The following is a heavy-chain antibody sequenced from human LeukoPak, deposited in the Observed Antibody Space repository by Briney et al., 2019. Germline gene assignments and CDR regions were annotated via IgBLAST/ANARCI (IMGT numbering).Heavy chain of an antibody. V-gene: IGHV4-30-2*06. CDR1: GGSISSGGHP. CDR3: ARESNINNWFDP. Sequence: SETLSLTCFVSGGSISSGGHPWSWIRQSPGKGLEWIGYIYDSGSTFYNPSLKSRVTMSIDRSNNQFSLKLSSVTAADTAVYYCARESNINNWFDPWGQGTLVTVSS. D-gene: IGHD2/OR15-2a*01. J-gene: IGHJ5*02. CDR2: IYDSGST.